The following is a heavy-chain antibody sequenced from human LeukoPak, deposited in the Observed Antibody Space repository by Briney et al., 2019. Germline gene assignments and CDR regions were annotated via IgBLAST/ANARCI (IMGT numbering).Heavy chain of an antibody. Sequence: ASVKVSCKAPGYTFTGYYMHWVRQAPGQGLEWMGWINPNSGGTNYAQKFQGRVTMTRDTSISTAYMELSRLRSDDTAVYYCARDDGVPYYYGMDVWGQGTTVTVSS. J-gene: IGHJ6*02. CDR1: GYTFTGYY. V-gene: IGHV1-2*02. D-gene: IGHD4-17*01. CDR2: INPNSGGT. CDR3: ARDDGVPYYYGMDV.